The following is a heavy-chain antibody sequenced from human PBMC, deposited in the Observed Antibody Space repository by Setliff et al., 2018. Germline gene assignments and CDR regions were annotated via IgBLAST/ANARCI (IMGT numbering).Heavy chain of an antibody. CDR3: ARVGGLLVATMPFDY. CDR2: VSFSGSA. J-gene: IGHJ4*02. Sequence: SETLSLTCTVSGVSIGDTYYYWAWIRQPPGKGLEWVGSVSFSGSAYFSPSLKSRVAISLDTSTNVFSLKLSSLIAADTAVYYCARVGGLLVATMPFDYWGPGTLVTVSS. D-gene: IGHD5-12*01. CDR1: GVSIGDTYYY. V-gene: IGHV4-39*02.